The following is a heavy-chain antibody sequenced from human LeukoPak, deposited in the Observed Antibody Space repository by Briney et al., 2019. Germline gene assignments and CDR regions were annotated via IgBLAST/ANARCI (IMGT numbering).Heavy chain of an antibody. Sequence: SETLSLTCTVSGDSISNSYYYWGWIRQPPVKGLEWIADIYYSGSTNYNPSLKSRVTISVDTSKNQFSLKLSSVTAADTAVYYCTRSSGSYSKYYFDYWGQGTLVTVSS. V-gene: IGHV4-39*07. CDR1: GDSISNSYYY. J-gene: IGHJ4*02. CDR3: TRSSGSYSKYYFDY. D-gene: IGHD1-26*01. CDR2: IYYSGST.